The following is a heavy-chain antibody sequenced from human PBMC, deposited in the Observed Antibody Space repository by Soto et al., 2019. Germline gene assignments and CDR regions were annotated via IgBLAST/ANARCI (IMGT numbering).Heavy chain of an antibody. Sequence: PSETLSLTCTVSGGSISSGGYYWSWIRQHPGKGLEWIGYIYYSGSTYYNPSLKSRVTISVDTSKNQFSLKLSSVTAADTAVYYCARRARAGVYYYDSSGYYDAFDIWGQGTMVTVSS. CDR1: GGSISSGGYY. J-gene: IGHJ3*02. V-gene: IGHV4-31*03. D-gene: IGHD3-22*01. CDR2: IYYSGST. CDR3: ARRARAGVYYYDSSGYYDAFDI.